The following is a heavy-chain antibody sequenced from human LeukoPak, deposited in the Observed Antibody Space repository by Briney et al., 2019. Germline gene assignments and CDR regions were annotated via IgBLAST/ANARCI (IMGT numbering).Heavy chain of an antibody. V-gene: IGHV3-30*02. CDR1: EFTLSNYG. D-gene: IGHD3-10*01. CDR2: IQYDGSNK. J-gene: IGHJ4*02. CDR3: AKEHGSGSYFDY. Sequence: GGSLGLSCAASEFTLSNYGMHWVRQAPGKGLEWVAFIQYDGSNKYYGNSVKGRFTISRDTSKNTLYLQMNSLRAEDTAVYYCAKEHGSGSYFDYWGQGTLVTVSS.